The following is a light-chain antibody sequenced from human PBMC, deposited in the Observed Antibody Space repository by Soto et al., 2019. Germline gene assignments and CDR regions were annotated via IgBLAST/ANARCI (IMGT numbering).Light chain of an antibody. V-gene: IGLV2-11*01. Sequence: QSALTQPRSVSGSPGESVTISCSGTSSDVGSYNYVSWYQQYPGKAPKVMIYDVSERPSEVPVRFSGSKSGNTASLPISGLQAEDEAEYFCCSYSGSDSLLFGGGTKVTVL. CDR2: DVS. J-gene: IGLJ2*01. CDR1: SSDVGSYNY. CDR3: CSYSGSDSLL.